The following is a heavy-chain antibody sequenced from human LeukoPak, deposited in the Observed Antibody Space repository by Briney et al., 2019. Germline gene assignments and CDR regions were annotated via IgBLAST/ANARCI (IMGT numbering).Heavy chain of an antibody. J-gene: IGHJ4*02. D-gene: IGHD5-12*01. Sequence: GASVKVSCKASGYTFSDYYVHWVRQAPGQGLEWMGWINPNSGATKYAQKFQGRVTMTRVTSIRTAYMELTILTSDDTAVYYCASVYSAKDLAQLGYWGQGTLVTVSS. V-gene: IGHV1-2*02. CDR1: GYTFSDYY. CDR3: ASVYSAKDLAQLGY. CDR2: INPNSGAT.